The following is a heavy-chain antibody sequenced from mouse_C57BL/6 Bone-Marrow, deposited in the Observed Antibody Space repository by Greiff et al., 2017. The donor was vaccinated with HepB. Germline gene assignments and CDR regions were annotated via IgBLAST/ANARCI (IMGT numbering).Heavy chain of an antibody. CDR1: GYAFSSSW. Sequence: VQLQQSGPELVKPGASVKISCKASGYAFSSSWMNWVKQRPGKGLEWIGRIYPGDGDTNYNGKFKGRDTLTADNSSSTAYMQLSSMTSEDSAVYFCARGYIAMDYWGQGTTLTVSS. CDR3: ARGYIAMDY. D-gene: IGHD1-3*01. V-gene: IGHV1-82*01. CDR2: IYPGDGDT. J-gene: IGHJ4*01.